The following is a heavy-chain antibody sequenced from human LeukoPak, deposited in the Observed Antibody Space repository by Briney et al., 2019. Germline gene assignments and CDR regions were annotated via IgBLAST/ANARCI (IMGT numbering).Heavy chain of an antibody. CDR3: ARAITRGSSDAFDI. J-gene: IGHJ3*02. V-gene: IGHV1-46*01. CDR2: NNPSTGST. Sequence: ASVKVSCKASGYTFTTYYMHWVRQAPGQGLEWMGKNNPSTGSTTYAQKFQGRVTMTRDMSTSTVYMELSSLRSEDTAVYYCARAITRGSSDAFDIWGQGTMVTVSS. CDR1: GYTFTTYY. D-gene: IGHD1-26*01.